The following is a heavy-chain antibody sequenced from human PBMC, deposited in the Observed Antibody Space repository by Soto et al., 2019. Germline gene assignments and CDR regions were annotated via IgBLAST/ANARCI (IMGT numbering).Heavy chain of an antibody. J-gene: IGHJ6*02. D-gene: IGHD6-13*01. CDR3: ARCVAAAGRNYYYGMDV. CDR1: GGTFSSYT. Sequence: ASVKVSCKASGGTFSSYTISWVRQAPGQGLEWMGRIIPILGIANYAQKFQGRVTITADKSTSTAYMELSSLRSEDTAVYYCARCVAAAGRNYYYGMDVWGQGTTVTVSS. CDR2: IIPILGIA. V-gene: IGHV1-69*02.